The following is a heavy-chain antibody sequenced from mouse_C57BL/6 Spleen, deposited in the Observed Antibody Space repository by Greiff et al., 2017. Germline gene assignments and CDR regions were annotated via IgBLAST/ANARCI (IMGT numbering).Heavy chain of an antibody. CDR1: GFTFSSYA. D-gene: IGHD1-1*01. CDR3: ARDQDYYGSSYWFAY. Sequence: EVHLVESGGGLVKPGGSLKLSCAASGFTFSSYAMSWVRQTPEKRLEWVATISDGGSYTYYPDNVKGRFTISRDNAKNNLYLQMSHLKSEDTAMYYCARDQDYYGSSYWFAYWGQGTLVTVSA. J-gene: IGHJ3*01. CDR2: ISDGGSYT. V-gene: IGHV5-4*01.